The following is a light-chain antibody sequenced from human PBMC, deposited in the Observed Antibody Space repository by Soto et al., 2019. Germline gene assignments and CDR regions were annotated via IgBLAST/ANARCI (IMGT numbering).Light chain of an antibody. CDR3: SSYTSSTTPYV. Sequence: QAASVSGSPGQSITISCTGTSSDVGGYNYVSWYQRHPGKAPKLMIFDVSNRPSGVSNRFSGSKSANTASLTISGLQAEDEADYFCSSYTSSTTPYVFGTGTKLTVL. CDR2: DVS. V-gene: IGLV2-14*03. J-gene: IGLJ1*01. CDR1: SSDVGGYNY.